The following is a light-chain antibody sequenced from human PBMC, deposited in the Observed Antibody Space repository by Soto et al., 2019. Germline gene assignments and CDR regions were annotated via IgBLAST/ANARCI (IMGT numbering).Light chain of an antibody. CDR3: QQDDTFPYS. CDR2: DAS. Sequence: DIQMTQSPSTLSASIGDTVSITCRASQSIHIWLAWYQQKPGKAPKLLMYDASSLESGVPSRFSGSGSGTAFSLTITSLQPDDFATYYCQQDDTFPYSFGQGTKLEIK. J-gene: IGKJ2*01. CDR1: QSIHIW. V-gene: IGKV1-5*01.